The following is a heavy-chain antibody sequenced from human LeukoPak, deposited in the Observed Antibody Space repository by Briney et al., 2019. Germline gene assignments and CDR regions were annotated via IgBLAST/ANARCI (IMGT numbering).Heavy chain of an antibody. V-gene: IGHV1-2*02. CDR2: INPNSGGT. J-gene: IGHJ4*02. Sequence: ASVKVSCKASGYTFTGYYMHWVRQAPGQGLEWMGWINPNSGGTNYAQKFQGRVTMTRDTSISTAYMEVSRPTSDDTAVFYCAREGSGYPYWGQGTLVTVSS. D-gene: IGHD5-12*01. CDR3: AREGSGYPY. CDR1: GYTFTGYY.